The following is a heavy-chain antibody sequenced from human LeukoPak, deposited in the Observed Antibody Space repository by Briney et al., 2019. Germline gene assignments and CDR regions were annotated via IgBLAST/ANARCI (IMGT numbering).Heavy chain of an antibody. CDR2: INSDGSST. D-gene: IGHD3-10*01. V-gene: IGHV3-74*01. Sequence: WGSLRLSCAASGFTFSSHWMHWVRQAPGRGLVWVSRINSDGSSTSYADSVKGRLTISRDNAKNTLYLQMNSLRADDTAVYYCAGERSDMTDYWGQGTLVTVSS. J-gene: IGHJ4*02. CDR3: AGERSDMTDY. CDR1: GFTFSSHW.